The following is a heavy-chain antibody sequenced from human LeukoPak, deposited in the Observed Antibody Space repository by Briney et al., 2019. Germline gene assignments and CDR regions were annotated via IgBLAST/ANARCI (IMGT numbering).Heavy chain of an antibody. CDR1: GFTFSSYD. V-gene: IGHV3-13*01. CDR2: IGTAGDT. D-gene: IGHD3-22*01. CDR3: AKGGDDSSGYYPEYYFDY. Sequence: GGSLRLSCAASGFTFSSYDMHWVRQATGKGLEWVSAIGTAGDTYYPGSVKGRFTISRENAKNSLYLQMNSLRAGDTAVYYCAKGGDDSSGYYPEYYFDYWGQGTLVTVSS. J-gene: IGHJ4*02.